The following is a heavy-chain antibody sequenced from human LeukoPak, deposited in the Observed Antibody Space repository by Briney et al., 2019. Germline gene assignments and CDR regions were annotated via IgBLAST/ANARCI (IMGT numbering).Heavy chain of an antibody. V-gene: IGHV3-21*01. D-gene: IGHD3-9*01. CDR3: ARCRYDTLGGDSFDV. Sequence: GGSLRLSCVASGVNVTRYSMHWGRQSPGKGLEWVSSISSSGAYTYYADSLRGRFTISRDNANSSLYQQMNSLRDEDTALYYCARCRYDTLGGDSFDVWGQGTMVTVSS. CDR1: GVNVTRYS. CDR2: ISSSGAYT. J-gene: IGHJ3*01.